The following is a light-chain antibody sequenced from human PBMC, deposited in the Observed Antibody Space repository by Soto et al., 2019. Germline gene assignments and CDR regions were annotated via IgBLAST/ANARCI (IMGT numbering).Light chain of an antibody. Sequence: QSALTQPASVSGSPGQSITISCTGTSSDVGGYNYVSWYQQHPGKAPKLIIYEVSNRPSGVSNRFSGSKSGNTASLTISGLQAEDEGDYYCCSYALLFGTGTKVTVL. V-gene: IGLV2-14*01. J-gene: IGLJ1*01. CDR1: SSDVGGYNY. CDR2: EVS. CDR3: CSYALL.